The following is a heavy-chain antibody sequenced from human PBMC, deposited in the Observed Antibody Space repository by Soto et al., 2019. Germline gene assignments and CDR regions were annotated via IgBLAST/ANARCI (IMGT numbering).Heavy chain of an antibody. D-gene: IGHD3-16*02. J-gene: IGHJ5*02. CDR3: AKALRVWGSYRSMPPWFDP. CDR1: GFTFSSYG. V-gene: IGHV3-30*18. Sequence: GGSLRLSCAASGFTFSSYGMHWVRQAPGKGLEWVAVISYDGSNKYYADSVKGRFTISRDNSKNTLYLQMNSLRAEDTAVYYCAKALRVWGSYRSMPPWFDPWGQGTLVTVSS. CDR2: ISYDGSNK.